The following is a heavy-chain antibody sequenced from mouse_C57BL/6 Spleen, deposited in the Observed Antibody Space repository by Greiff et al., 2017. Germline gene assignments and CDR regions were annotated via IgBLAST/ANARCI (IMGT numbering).Heavy chain of an antibody. CDR3: VRQGDYGYDYFDY. D-gene: IGHD2-2*01. CDR1: GFSFNTYA. Sequence: EVKLVESGGGLVQPKGSLKLSCAASGFSFNTYALNWVRQAPGTGLEWVARIRSKSNNYATYYADSVKDRFTISRDDSESMLYLQMNNLKTEDTAMYYCVRQGDYGYDYFDYWGQGTTLTVSS. J-gene: IGHJ2*01. CDR2: IRSKSNNYAT. V-gene: IGHV10-1*01.